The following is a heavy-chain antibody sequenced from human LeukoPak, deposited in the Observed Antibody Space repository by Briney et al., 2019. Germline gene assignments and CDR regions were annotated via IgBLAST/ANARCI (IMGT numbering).Heavy chain of an antibody. D-gene: IGHD3-16*02. CDR1: GFTFSSYA. Sequence: GGSLRLSCAASGFTFSSYAMSWVRQAPGKGLEWVSAIIGSGGSTYYADSVKGRFTISRDNSKNTLYLQMNSLRAEDTAVYYCAPLGPYYDYVWGSYRLEYWGQGTLVTVSS. V-gene: IGHV3-23*01. J-gene: IGHJ4*02. CDR3: APLGPYYDYVWGSYRLEY. CDR2: IIGSGGST.